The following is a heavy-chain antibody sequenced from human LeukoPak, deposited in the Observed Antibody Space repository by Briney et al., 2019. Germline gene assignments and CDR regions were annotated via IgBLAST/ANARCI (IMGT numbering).Heavy chain of an antibody. Sequence: GASVKVSCKASGYTFTSYGISWVRQAPGQGLEWMGWISAYNGNINYAQKLQGRVTMTTDTSTSTAYMELRSLRSDDTAVYYCARAGCSSTSCYRGYYYYYMDVWGKGTTVTVSS. V-gene: IGHV1-18*01. D-gene: IGHD2-2*01. J-gene: IGHJ6*03. CDR3: ARAGCSSTSCYRGYYYYYMDV. CDR1: GYTFTSYG. CDR2: ISAYNGNI.